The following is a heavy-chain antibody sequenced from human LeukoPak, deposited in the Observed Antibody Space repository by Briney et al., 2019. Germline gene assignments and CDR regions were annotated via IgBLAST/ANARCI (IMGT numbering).Heavy chain of an antibody. V-gene: IGHV4-30-2*01. CDR2: IYHSGST. CDR3: AREESGSYKFDY. CDR1: GGSISSGGYC. D-gene: IGHD1-26*01. Sequence: SQTLSLTCTVSGGSISSGGYCWSWIRQPPGKGLEWIGYIYHSGSTYYNPSLKSRVTISVDRSKNQFSLKLSSVTAADTAVYYCAREESGSYKFDYWGQGTLVTVSS. J-gene: IGHJ4*02.